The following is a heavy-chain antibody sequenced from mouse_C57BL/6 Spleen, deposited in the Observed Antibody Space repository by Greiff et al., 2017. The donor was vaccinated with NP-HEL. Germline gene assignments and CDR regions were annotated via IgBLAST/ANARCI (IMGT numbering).Heavy chain of an antibody. Sequence: EVQLVESEGGLVQPGSSMKLSCTASGFTFSDYYMAWVRQVPEKGLEWVANINYDGSSTYYLDSLKSRFIISRDNAKNILYLQMSSLKSEDTATYYCARDLDGLDYWGQGTTLTVSS. CDR1: GFTFSDYY. CDR3: ARDLDGLDY. J-gene: IGHJ2*01. D-gene: IGHD2-3*01. CDR2: INYDGSST. V-gene: IGHV5-16*01.